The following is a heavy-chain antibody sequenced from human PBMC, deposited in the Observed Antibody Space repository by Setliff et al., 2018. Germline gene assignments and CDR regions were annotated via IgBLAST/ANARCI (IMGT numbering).Heavy chain of an antibody. CDR3: ARAISGWYSAYYYYMDV. CDR1: GGSVGNSYYY. V-gene: IGHV4-61*02. J-gene: IGHJ6*03. D-gene: IGHD6-19*01. CDR2: IYTTWST. Sequence: PSETLSLTCTVSGGSVGNSYYYWNWIRQPAGKGLEWIGRIYTTWSTNYNPSLRSRVSISLDTSKSQFFLKLNPVTAADTAVYYCARAISGWYSAYYYYMDVWGKGTTVTVSS.